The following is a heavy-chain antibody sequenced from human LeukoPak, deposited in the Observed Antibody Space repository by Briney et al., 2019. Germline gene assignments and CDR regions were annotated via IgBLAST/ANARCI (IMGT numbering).Heavy chain of an antibody. Sequence: ASVKVSCKASGYTLTNYYIYWVRQAPGQGVEWMGIINPSGGSTGKEKKCQGRATMTRDTSTTPVYMELSSLRSEDTAVYYCARATWYGGNPSGAFDIWGQGTMVTVS. CDR3: ARATWYGGNPSGAFDI. CDR1: GYTLTNYY. J-gene: IGHJ3*02. V-gene: IGHV1-46*01. D-gene: IGHD4/OR15-4a*01. CDR2: INPSGGST.